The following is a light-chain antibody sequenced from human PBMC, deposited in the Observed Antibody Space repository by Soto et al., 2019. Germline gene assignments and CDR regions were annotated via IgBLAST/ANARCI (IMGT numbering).Light chain of an antibody. J-gene: IGLJ2*01. CDR3: QSYDSSLSAVV. V-gene: IGLV1-40*01. CDR2: GNS. CDR1: SSNIGAGYD. Sequence: QSVLTQPPSLSGAPGQRVTISCTGSSSNIGAGYDVHWYQHLPGTAPKLLIYGNSNRPSGVPDRFSGSKSGTSASLAITGLQAEDEADYYCQSYDSSLSAVVFGGGTKLTVL.